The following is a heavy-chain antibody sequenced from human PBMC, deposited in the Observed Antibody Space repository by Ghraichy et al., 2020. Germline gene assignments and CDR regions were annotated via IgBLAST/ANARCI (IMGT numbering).Heavy chain of an antibody. CDR3: ARSAFVGIPAGLNCLDP. V-gene: IGHV4-59*11. Sequence: SETLSLTWTVSGGSINNHYWSWIRQHPGKGLEWIDFICYNGNTYYNASLKSRVTLSVYTSKAQCSLKLISVTAEDTAVYYCARSAFVGIPAGLNCLDPWGQGTLVTVSS. CDR2: ICYNGNT. CDR1: GGSINNHY. J-gene: IGHJ5*02. D-gene: IGHD2-2*01.